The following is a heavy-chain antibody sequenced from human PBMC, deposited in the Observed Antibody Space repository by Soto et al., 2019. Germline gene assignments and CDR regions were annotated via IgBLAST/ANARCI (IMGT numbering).Heavy chain of an antibody. J-gene: IGHJ6*02. D-gene: IGHD2-2*01. V-gene: IGHV4-31*03. Sequence: QVQLQESGPGLVKPSQTLSLTCTVSGGRISSGGYSSSGIHQHPGKGLEWIGYIYYSGSTYYNPPLKSRVSISLGTAKNQFSLKLSSVTAADTAVYCYAREYCSRIDCNSAMDVWGQGTTVTVSS. CDR3: AREYCSRIDCNSAMDV. CDR2: IYYSGST. CDR1: GGRISSGGYS.